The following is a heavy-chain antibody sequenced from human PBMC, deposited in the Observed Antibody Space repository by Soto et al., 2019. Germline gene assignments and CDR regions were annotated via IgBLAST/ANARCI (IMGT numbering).Heavy chain of an antibody. D-gene: IGHD3-10*01. CDR3: ARSRSGAVPDSLGF. V-gene: IGHV3-30-3*01. Sequence: QVQLVESGGGVVQPGGSLRLSCAASGFSFSRFAIQWVRQAPGKGLEWVAVISKDGSVIYYADSVKGRFTISRDNSKSSLFLQVNSLTSEDTAVYHCARSRSGAVPDSLGFWGQGTLVTVSS. J-gene: IGHJ4*02. CDR2: ISKDGSVI. CDR1: GFSFSRFA.